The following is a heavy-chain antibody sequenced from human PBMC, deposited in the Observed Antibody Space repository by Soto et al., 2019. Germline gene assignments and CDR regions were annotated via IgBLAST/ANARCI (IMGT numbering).Heavy chain of an antibody. CDR1: GGTFSSYA. CDR3: ATRFTVTTRYYYYGMDV. J-gene: IGHJ6*02. CDR2: IIPIFGTA. D-gene: IGHD4-17*01. V-gene: IGHV1-69*06. Sequence: QVQLVQSGAEVKKPGSSVKVSCKASGGTFSSYAISWVRQAPGQGLEWMRGIIPIFGTANYAQKFQGRVTITADKSTSTAYMELSSLRSEDTAVHYCATRFTVTTRYYYYGMDVWGQGTTVTVSS.